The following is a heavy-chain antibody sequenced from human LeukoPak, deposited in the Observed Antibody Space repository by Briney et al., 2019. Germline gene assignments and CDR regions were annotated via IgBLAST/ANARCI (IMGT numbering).Heavy chain of an antibody. Sequence: GGSLRLSCAASGFTFSTYTLNWVRQAPGKGLEWASSVSSSSSYIYYADSVKGRFTISRDNAKNSLYLQMNSLRVEDTAVYYCAAGLVTPYWGQGTLVTVSS. D-gene: IGHD3/OR15-3a*01. CDR1: GFTFSTYT. V-gene: IGHV3-21*01. CDR2: VSSSSSYI. J-gene: IGHJ4*02. CDR3: AAGLVTPY.